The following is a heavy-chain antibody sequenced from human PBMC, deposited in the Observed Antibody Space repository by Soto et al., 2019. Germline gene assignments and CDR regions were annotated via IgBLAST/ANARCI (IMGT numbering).Heavy chain of an antibody. Sequence: QVQLVESGGGVVQPGRSLRLSCAASGFTFSSYGMHWVRQAPGKGLEWVAVISYDGSNKYYADSVKGRFTISRDNSKNXLDRHMNSVSAEDTAVYCCAKVVGSSGWCWAATLDYGGQGTLVTVSS. CDR3: AKVVGSSGWCWAATLDY. CDR1: GFTFSSYG. D-gene: IGHD6-13*01. J-gene: IGHJ4*02. V-gene: IGHV3-30*18. CDR2: ISYDGSNK.